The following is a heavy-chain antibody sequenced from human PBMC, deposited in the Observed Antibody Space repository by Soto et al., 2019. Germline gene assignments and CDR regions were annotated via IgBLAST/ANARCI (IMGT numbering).Heavy chain of an antibody. J-gene: IGHJ4*02. CDR1: GFTFSSYA. CDR2: ISYDGSNK. V-gene: IGHV3-30-3*01. CDR3: ACLVGGLTDY. D-gene: IGHD3-10*01. Sequence: QVQLVESGGGVVQPGRSLRLSCAASGFTFSSYAMHWVRQAPGKGLEWVAVISYDGSNKYYADSVKGRFTISRDNSKNTLYLQMNSLRAEDTAVYYCACLVGGLTDYWGQGTLVTVSS.